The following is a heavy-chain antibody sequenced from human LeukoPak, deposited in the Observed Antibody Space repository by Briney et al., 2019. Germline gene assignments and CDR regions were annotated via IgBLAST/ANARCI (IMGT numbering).Heavy chain of an antibody. CDR1: GGSFSGYY. V-gene: IGHV4-34*01. D-gene: IGHD5-18*01. CDR3: ARGPSATAMALPIDY. CDR2: INHSGST. J-gene: IGHJ4*02. Sequence: SETLSLTCAVCGGSFSGYYWSWIRQPPGKGLEWIGEINHSGSTNYNPSLKSRVTISVDTSKNQFSLKLSSVTAADTAVYYCARGPSATAMALPIDYWGQGTLVTVSS.